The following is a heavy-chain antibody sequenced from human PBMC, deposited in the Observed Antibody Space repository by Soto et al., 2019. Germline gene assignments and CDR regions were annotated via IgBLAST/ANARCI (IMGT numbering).Heavy chain of an antibody. V-gene: IGHV3-64D*08. CDR2: ISSNGGST. CDR3: VKDSGRGYYSENWFDP. Sequence: GGSLRLSCSASGFTFSSYAMHWVRQAPGKGLEYVSAISSNGGSTYYADSVKGRFTISRDNSKNTLYLQMSSLRAEDTAVYYCVKDSGRGYYSENWFDPWGQGTLVTVSS. CDR1: GFTFSSYA. J-gene: IGHJ5*02. D-gene: IGHD3-22*01.